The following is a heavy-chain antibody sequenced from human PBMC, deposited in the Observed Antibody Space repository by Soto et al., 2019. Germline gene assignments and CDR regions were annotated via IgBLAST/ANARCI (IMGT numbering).Heavy chain of an antibody. CDR3: ARSPIPTYYDILTGYPGPYYFDY. CDR1: GYTFTSYD. V-gene: IGHV1-2*04. J-gene: IGHJ4*02. CDR2: INPNSGGT. Sequence: ASVKVSCKASGYTFTSYDINWVRQATGQGLEWMGWINPNSGGTNYAQKFQGWVTMTRDTSISTAYMELSRLRSDDTAVYYCARSPIPTYYDILTGYPGPYYFDYWGQGTLVTVSS. D-gene: IGHD3-9*01.